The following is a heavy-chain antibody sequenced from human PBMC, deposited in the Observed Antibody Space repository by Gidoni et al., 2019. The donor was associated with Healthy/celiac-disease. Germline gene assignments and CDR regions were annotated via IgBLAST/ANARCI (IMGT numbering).Heavy chain of an antibody. CDR3: ARAGAGYSYGPNYFDY. D-gene: IGHD5-18*01. CDR1: GFTFSSYG. Sequence: QVQLVESGGGVVQPGRSLRLSCAASGFTFSSYGMHWVRQDPGKGLEWEAVLWYDGSNKYYADSVKGRFTISRDNSKNTLYLQRNSLRAEDTAVYYCARAGAGYSYGPNYFDYWGQGTLVTVSS. V-gene: IGHV3-33*08. J-gene: IGHJ4*02. CDR2: LWYDGSNK.